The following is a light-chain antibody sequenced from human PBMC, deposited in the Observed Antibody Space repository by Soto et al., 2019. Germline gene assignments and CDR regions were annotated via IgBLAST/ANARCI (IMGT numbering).Light chain of an antibody. CDR2: GAP. J-gene: IGKJ1*01. CDR1: QIVSSTY. Sequence: EIVLTQSPVTLSLSPGERATLSCRASQIVSSTYLAWFQQKPGQAPRLLIYGAPTRATGFPARFSGSGSGTDFTLTISSLQSEDFAVYYCQQYNNWPWTFGQGTKVDIK. CDR3: QQYNNWPWT. V-gene: IGKV3-15*01.